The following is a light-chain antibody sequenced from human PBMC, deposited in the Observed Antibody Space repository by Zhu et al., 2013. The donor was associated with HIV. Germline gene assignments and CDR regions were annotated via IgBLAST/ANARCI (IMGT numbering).Light chain of an antibody. Sequence: EIVLTQSPGTLSLSPGDRATLSCRASQSIRGSYLAWYQHKAGQAPRLLIYGASSRATGIPGRFSGSGSGTHFTLTISSLQPDDFATYYCQQYNSYFWTFGQGTKVEIK. V-gene: IGKV3-20*01. CDR1: QSIRGSY. CDR2: GAS. J-gene: IGKJ1*01. CDR3: QQYNSYFWT.